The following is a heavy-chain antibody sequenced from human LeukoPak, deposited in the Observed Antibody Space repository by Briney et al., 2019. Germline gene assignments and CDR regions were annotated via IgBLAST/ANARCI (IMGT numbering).Heavy chain of an antibody. CDR3: AKGAQYDFWSGYTIEYFDV. D-gene: IGHD3-3*01. CDR1: GFSFTNYG. Sequence: PGGSLRLSCAASGFSFTNYGMGWVRQAPGKGLEWVSFISASGSSTHYADSVKGRFTISRDNSKNTVHLQINSLRAEDTATYYCAKGAQYDFWSGYTIEYFDVWGQGTLVSVSS. CDR2: ISASGSST. V-gene: IGHV3-23*01. J-gene: IGHJ4*02.